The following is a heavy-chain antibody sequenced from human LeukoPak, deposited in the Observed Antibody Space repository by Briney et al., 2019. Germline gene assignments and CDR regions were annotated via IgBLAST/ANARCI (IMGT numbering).Heavy chain of an antibody. J-gene: IGHJ4*02. CDR2: IYYSGST. CDR3: ARDMVIDGNYDFWSGWYYFDY. D-gene: IGHD3-3*01. V-gene: IGHV4-39*07. Sequence: PSETLSLTCTVSGGSISSSSYYWGWIRQPPGKGLEWIGSIYYSGSTYYNPSLKSRVTMSVDTSKNQFSLKLSSVTAADTAVYYCARDMVIDGNYDFWSGWYYFDYWAREPWSPSLQ. CDR1: GGSISSSSYY.